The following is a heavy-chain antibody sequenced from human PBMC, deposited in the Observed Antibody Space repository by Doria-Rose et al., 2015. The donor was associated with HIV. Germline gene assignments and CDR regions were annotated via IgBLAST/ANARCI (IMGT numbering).Heavy chain of an antibody. CDR1: GGSFSGYY. J-gene: IGHJ5*02. CDR3: ARGRGYNYAYSP. V-gene: IGHV4-34*01. Sequence: QVQLQQWGAGLLKPSETLSLTCAVYGGSFSGYYWSCIRQPPGKGLEWIGDIDHSGSTRDNPSLKSRVTISVDTSKNQFSLNLTSVTAADTAIYYCARGRGYNYAYSPWGQGTLVTVSP. D-gene: IGHD5-18*01. CDR2: IDHSGST.